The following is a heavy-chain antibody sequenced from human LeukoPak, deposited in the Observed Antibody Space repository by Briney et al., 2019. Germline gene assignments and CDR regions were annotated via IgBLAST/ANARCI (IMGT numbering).Heavy chain of an antibody. D-gene: IGHD3-10*01. CDR1: GFTFSSYG. V-gene: IGHV3-30*18. CDR3: AKDLPPRCFGELHPYGMDV. CDR2: ISYDGSKK. Sequence: GGSLRPSCAASGFTFSSYGMHWVRQAPGKGLGWVAVISYDGSKKYYADSVKGRFTISRDNTTNPLYLQMNSLRAEDTAVYYCAKDLPPRCFGELHPYGMDVWGQGTTVTVSS. J-gene: IGHJ6*02.